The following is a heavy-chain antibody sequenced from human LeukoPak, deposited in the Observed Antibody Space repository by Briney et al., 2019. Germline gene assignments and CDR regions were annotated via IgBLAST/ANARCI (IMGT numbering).Heavy chain of an antibody. J-gene: IGHJ4*02. CDR3: ARDRGYFDN. Sequence: PGGSLRLSCAASGFTFSIYSMDWGRQAPGKGLEWLSSITSSSDYISYADSVKVRFTISRDNVQNSLYLQMNSLRAEDTAMYYCARDRGYFDNWGQGTLVTVSS. CDR2: ITSSSDYI. CDR1: GFTFSIYS. V-gene: IGHV3-21*01.